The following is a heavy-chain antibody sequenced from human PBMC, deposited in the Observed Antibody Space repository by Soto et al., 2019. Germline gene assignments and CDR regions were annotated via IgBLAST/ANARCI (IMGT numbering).Heavy chain of an antibody. Sequence: GGSLRLSCVASGFTFSDYAMTWVRQAPGKGLEWVATISATGGNIEYTDSLKGRFTISRDNSKNTLYLQLNGLTSDDTAVRYCAKVAGGLGYFDLWGRGTLVTVSS. D-gene: IGHD3-16*01. CDR1: GFTFSDYA. CDR2: ISATGGNI. J-gene: IGHJ2*01. V-gene: IGHV3-23*01. CDR3: AKVAGGLGYFDL.